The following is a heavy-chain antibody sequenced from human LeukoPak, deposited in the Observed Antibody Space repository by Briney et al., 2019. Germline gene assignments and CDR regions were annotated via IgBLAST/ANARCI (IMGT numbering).Heavy chain of an antibody. CDR3: TRQVPVGWSGPVDY. CDR1: GFTFSGSA. Sequence: GGSLRLSCAASGFTFSGSAMHWVRQASGKGLEWVGRIRSKANSYATAYAASVKGRFTISRDDSKNTAYLQMNSLKTEDTAVYYCTRQVPVGWSGPVDYWGQGTLVTVSS. CDR2: IRSKANSYAT. J-gene: IGHJ4*02. V-gene: IGHV3-73*01. D-gene: IGHD3-3*01.